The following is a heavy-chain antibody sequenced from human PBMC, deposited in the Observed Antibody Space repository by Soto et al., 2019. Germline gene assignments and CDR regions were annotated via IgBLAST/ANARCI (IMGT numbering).Heavy chain of an antibody. Sequence: PGGSLRLSCTASGFTFGDYAMSWVRQAPGKGLEWVGFIRSKAYGGTTEYAASVKGRFTISRDDSKSIAYLQMNSLKTEDTAVYYCTRDLVRAIYYGMDVWGQGTTVTGSS. D-gene: IGHD6-13*01. CDR2: IRSKAYGGTT. V-gene: IGHV3-49*04. J-gene: IGHJ6*02. CDR3: TRDLVRAIYYGMDV. CDR1: GFTFGDYA.